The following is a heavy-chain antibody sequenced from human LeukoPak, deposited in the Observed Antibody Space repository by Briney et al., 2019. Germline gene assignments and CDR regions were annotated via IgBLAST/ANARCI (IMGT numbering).Heavy chain of an antibody. V-gene: IGHV5-51*01. CDR1: GYSFTNYW. Sequence: GESLKISCKGSGYSFTNYWIAWVRQVPGKGLEWMGITHPGDSDTRYSPSFQGQVTISADKSISTAYLQWSSLKASDTAMYYCARHAEVGSGSYSDYWGQGTLVTVSS. D-gene: IGHD3-10*01. J-gene: IGHJ4*02. CDR3: ARHAEVGSGSYSDY. CDR2: THPGDSDT.